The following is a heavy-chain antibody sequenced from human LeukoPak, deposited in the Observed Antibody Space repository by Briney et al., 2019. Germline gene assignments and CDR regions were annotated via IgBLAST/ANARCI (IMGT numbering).Heavy chain of an antibody. J-gene: IGHJ4*02. CDR1: GYTFTSYG. CDR3: ARMLEMATIRYFDY. CDR2: ISAYNGNT. D-gene: IGHD5-24*01. V-gene: IGHV1-18*01. Sequence: ASVKVSCKASGYTFTSYGISWVRQAPGQGLEWMGWISAYNGNTNYAQKLQGRATMTTDTSTSTAYMELRSLRSDDTAVYYCARMLEMATIRYFDYWGQGTLVTVSS.